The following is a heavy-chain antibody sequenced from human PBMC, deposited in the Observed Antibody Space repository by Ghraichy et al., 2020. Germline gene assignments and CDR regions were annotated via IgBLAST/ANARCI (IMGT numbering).Heavy chain of an antibody. V-gene: IGHV3-33*01. CDR3: AGESYSSGWYVGYFDY. CDR2: IRFDGTNK. D-gene: IGHD6-19*01. CDR1: GFTFNTYG. J-gene: IGHJ4*02. Sequence: LSLTCAASGFTFNTYGMHWVRQAPGKGLEWVASIRFDGTNKYYADSVKGRFAISRDNFKNTLYLQVSSLRAEDTAVYFCAGESYSSGWYVGYFDYWGQGALVTV.